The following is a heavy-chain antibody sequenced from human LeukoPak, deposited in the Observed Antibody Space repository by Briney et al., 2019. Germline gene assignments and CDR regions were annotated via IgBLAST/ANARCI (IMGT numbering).Heavy chain of an antibody. V-gene: IGHV1-2*02. CDR2: IKPNTGGT. CDR1: GYTFTDHY. D-gene: IGHD6-25*01. J-gene: IGHJ5*02. CDR3: ARQAATGAWLDP. Sequence: ASVKVSCKASGYTFTDHYMHWVRQAPGQGFEWMGWIKPNTGGTHYAQKSQGRVTMTTDTSISTAYMELSSLTSDDTAVYYCARQAATGAWLDPWGLGTLVTVSS.